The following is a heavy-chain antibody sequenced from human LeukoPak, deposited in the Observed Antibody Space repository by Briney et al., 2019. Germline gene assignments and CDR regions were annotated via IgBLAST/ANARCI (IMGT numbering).Heavy chain of an antibody. CDR1: GYTFTSYA. Sequence: ASVKVSCKASGYTFTSYAMNWLRQAPGQGLEWMGWINTNTGNPTYAQGFTGRFVFSLDTSVSTAYLQISSLKAEDTAVYYCARVFSSSYMGWFDPWGQGTLVTVSS. J-gene: IGHJ5*02. CDR2: INTNTGNP. D-gene: IGHD6-13*01. CDR3: ARVFSSSYMGWFDP. V-gene: IGHV7-4-1*02.